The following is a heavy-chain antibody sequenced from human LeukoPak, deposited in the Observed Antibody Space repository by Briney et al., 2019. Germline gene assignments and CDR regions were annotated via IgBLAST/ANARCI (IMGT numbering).Heavy chain of an antibody. CDR3: ARGYRDYSGYELDY. J-gene: IGHJ4*02. V-gene: IGHV4-34*01. CDR1: GGSFSGYY. Sequence: PETLSLTCAVYGGSFSGYYWSWIRQPPGKGLEWIGEINHSGSTNYIPSLKSRVTISVDTSKNQFSLKLRSVTAADTAVYYCARGYRDYSGYELDYWGQGTLVTV. D-gene: IGHD5-12*01. CDR2: INHSGST.